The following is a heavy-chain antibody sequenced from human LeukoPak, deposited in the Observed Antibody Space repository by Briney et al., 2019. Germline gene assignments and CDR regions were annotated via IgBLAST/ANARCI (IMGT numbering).Heavy chain of an antibody. V-gene: IGHV4-59*01. Sequence: SETLSLTCTVSGGSISSYYWSWLRQPPGKGLEWIGYIYYSGSTNYNPSLKSRVTISVDTSKNQYSLKLSSVTAADTAVYYCARKSYDSGSMYNWFDPWGQGTLVTVSS. D-gene: IGHD3-10*01. J-gene: IGHJ5*02. CDR3: ARKSYDSGSMYNWFDP. CDR1: GGSISSYY. CDR2: IYYSGST.